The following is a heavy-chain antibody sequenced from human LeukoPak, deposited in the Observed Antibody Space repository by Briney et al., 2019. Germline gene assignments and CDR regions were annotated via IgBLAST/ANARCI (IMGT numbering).Heavy chain of an antibody. J-gene: IGHJ4*02. D-gene: IGHD1-1*01. CDR1: EFTFNDYS. CDR3: AQCDNNWGRVYPFDY. CDR2: ISWYGCAT. V-gene: IGHV3-43*01. Sequence: PGGSLRLSCAASEFTFNDYSMHWVRQAPGKGLEGGSLISWYGCATYYADSVKGRFTISRDNSKNSLYLQMNSLRNEDTDVYYCAQCDNNWGRVYPFDYWGTGTTVTVS.